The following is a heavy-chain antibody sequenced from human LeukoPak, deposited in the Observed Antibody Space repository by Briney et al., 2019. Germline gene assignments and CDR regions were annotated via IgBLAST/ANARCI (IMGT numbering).Heavy chain of an antibody. J-gene: IGHJ3*02. CDR1: GFTFDDYT. V-gene: IGHV3-43*01. Sequence: GGSLRLSCAASGFTFDDYTMHWVRQTPGKGLEWVSLISWDGGSTYYADSVKGRFTISRDNSKNSLYLQMNSLRTEDTALYYCAGGGAPPNGAFDIWGQGTMVTVSS. CDR3: AGGGAPPNGAFDI. CDR2: ISWDGGST. D-gene: IGHD1-26*01.